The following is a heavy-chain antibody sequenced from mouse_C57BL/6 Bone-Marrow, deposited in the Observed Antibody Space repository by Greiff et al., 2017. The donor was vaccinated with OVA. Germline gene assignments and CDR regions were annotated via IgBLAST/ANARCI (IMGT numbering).Heavy chain of an antibody. J-gene: IGHJ2*01. Sequence: QVQLQQSGPELVKPGASVKISCKSSGYAFSSSWMNWVKQRPGKGLEWIGRIYPGDGDTNYNGKFKGKATLTADKSSSTAYMQLSSLTSEDSAVYFCARYYCNSHYWGQGTTLTVSS. V-gene: IGHV1-82*01. CDR2: IYPGDGDT. CDR3: ARYYCNSHY. D-gene: IGHD2-1*01. CDR1: GYAFSSSW.